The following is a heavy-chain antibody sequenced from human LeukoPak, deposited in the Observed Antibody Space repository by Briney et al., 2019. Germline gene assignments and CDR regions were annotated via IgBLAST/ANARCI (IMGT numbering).Heavy chain of an antibody. V-gene: IGHV3-74*01. Sequence: GGSLRLSCAASGFTLSRYWMHWVRQAPGKGLVWVSHISRGGSYTNYADSVKGRFTISRDNANNTLYLQMNSLRAEDTAVYYCSRDLRGADDYWGQGTLVTVSS. CDR3: SRDLRGADDY. CDR2: ISRGGSYT. D-gene: IGHD1-26*01. J-gene: IGHJ4*02. CDR1: GFTLSRYW.